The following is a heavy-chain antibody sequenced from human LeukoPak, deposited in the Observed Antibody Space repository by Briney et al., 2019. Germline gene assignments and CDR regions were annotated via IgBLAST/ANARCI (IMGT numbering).Heavy chain of an antibody. D-gene: IGHD3-22*01. Sequence: SVKVSCKASGGTFSSYAISWVRQAPGQGLEWMGGIIPIFGTANYAQRFQGRVTITADESTSTAYMELSSLRSEDTAVYYCARGIGRYDSSGYAGRIWGQGTMVTVSS. V-gene: IGHV1-69*13. CDR2: IIPIFGTA. CDR1: GGTFSSYA. J-gene: IGHJ3*02. CDR3: ARGIGRYDSSGYAGRI.